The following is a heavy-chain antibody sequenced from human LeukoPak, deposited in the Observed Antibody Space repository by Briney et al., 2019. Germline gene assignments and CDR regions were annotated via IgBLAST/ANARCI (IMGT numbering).Heavy chain of an antibody. V-gene: IGHV3-49*03. Sequence: GGPLRLSCTSSGFTFREFAVSWFRQAPGKGLEWIGFIRSSIYGGTPKAAASVKGRFIFSRDDSKGVAYLRMNSLKTEDTAVYYCARKATTGPTRAAFDIWGQGTMVTVSS. CDR1: GFTFREFA. J-gene: IGHJ3*02. D-gene: IGHD4-17*01. CDR2: IRSSIYGGTP. CDR3: ARKATTGPTRAAFDI.